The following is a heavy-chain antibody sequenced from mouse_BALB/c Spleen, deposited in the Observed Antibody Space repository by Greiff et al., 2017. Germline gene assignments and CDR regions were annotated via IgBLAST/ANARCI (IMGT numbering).Heavy chain of an antibody. Sequence: DVHLVESGGGLVKPGGSLKLSCAASGFTFSSYAMSWVRQTPEKRLEWVASISSGGSTYYPDSVKGRFTIPRDNARNILYLQMSSLRSEDTAMYYCARGDYAYFDYWGQGTTLTVSS. J-gene: IGHJ2*01. V-gene: IGHV5-6-5*01. CDR1: GFTFSSYA. D-gene: IGHD2-4*01. CDR3: ARGDYAYFDY. CDR2: ISSGGST.